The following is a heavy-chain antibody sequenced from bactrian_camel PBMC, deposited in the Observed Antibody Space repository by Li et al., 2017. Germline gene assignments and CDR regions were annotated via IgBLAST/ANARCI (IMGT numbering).Heavy chain of an antibody. D-gene: IGHD5*01. J-gene: IGHJ4*01. V-gene: IGHV3S40*01. Sequence: VQLVESGGGLVQPGGSLRLSCATSGFTFSGYDMTWLRQAPGKGLEWVSGISTGGRYTYYANSVKGRFTISQDVAKNTGICKWTAYNPRIRPCITARLHYGLGPCGVPTTGARGPRSPSP. CDR1: GFTFSGYD. CDR3: RLHYGLGPCGVPTT. CDR2: ISTGGRYT.